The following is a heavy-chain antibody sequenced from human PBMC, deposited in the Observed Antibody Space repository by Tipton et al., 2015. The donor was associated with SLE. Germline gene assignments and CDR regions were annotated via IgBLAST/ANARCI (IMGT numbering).Heavy chain of an antibody. V-gene: IGHV4-39*07. J-gene: IGHJ4*02. CDR3: ARRGSGTHRPRPFDF. CDR2: IYYSGNT. CDR1: GGSISSNNYY. D-gene: IGHD3-10*01. Sequence: TLSLTCTVSGGSISSNNYYWGWIRQPPGKGLEWIGNIYYSGNTYYNPSLKSRVTISVDTSKNQFSLKLSSVTAADTAVYYCARRGSGTHRPRPFDFWGWGPLITFSS.